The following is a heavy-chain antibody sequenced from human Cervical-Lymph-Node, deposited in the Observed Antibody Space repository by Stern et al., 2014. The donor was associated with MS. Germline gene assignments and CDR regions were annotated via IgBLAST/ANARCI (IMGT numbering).Heavy chain of an antibody. J-gene: IGHJ5*01. CDR1: GGTFGNYA. D-gene: IGHD6-19*01. CDR3: ARDDVDFGWYKIPAFDS. V-gene: IGHV1-69*09. CDR2: ILPLFDIT. Sequence: QVQLVQSGAEVKRPGSSVRVSCKVSGGTFGNYAISWVRQAPGQGLELLGRILPLFDITKYAQQFQGRVTVSADKSTSTTYMDLSRLRFEDTAVYYCARDDVDFGWYKIPAFDSWGQGTQVSVSS.